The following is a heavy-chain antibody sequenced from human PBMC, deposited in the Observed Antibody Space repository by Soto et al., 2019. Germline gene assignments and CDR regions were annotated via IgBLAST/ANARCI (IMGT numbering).Heavy chain of an antibody. Sequence: QVQLVQSGAEVKKPGASVKVSCKASGYTFTSYGISWVRQAPGQGLEWMGWISAYNGNTNYAQKLQGRVTMTTDTSTSTADMELRSMRSDDTAVYYCARVQGICSGGSCYSMWFDPWGQGTLVTVSS. J-gene: IGHJ5*02. CDR3: ARVQGICSGGSCYSMWFDP. V-gene: IGHV1-18*01. CDR2: ISAYNGNT. D-gene: IGHD2-15*01. CDR1: GYTFTSYG.